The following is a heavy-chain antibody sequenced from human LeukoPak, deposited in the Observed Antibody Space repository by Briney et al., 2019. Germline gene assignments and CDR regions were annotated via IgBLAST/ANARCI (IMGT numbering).Heavy chain of an antibody. CDR3: ARTGRGYCDSSGYYYI. CDR2: ISSSSSYI. CDR1: GFTFSSYS. D-gene: IGHD3-22*01. V-gene: IGHV3-21*01. Sequence: GGSLRLSCAASGFTFSSYSMNWVRQAPGKGLEWVSSISSSSSYIYYADSVKGRFTISRDNAKNSLYLQMNSLRAEDTAVYYCARTGRGYCDSSGYYYIWGQGTLVTVSS. J-gene: IGHJ4*02.